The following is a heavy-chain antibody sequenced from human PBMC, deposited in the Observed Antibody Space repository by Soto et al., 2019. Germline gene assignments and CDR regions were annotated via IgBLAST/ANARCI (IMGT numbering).Heavy chain of an antibody. CDR1: GGSINSGGYY. J-gene: IGHJ5*02. CDR3: VRGRGYSYQNCFDL. CDR2: IYNSGTT. V-gene: IGHV4-31*03. Sequence: QVQLQEAGPGLVKPSQTLSLTCTVPGGSINSGGYYWTWIRQHAGKGLECFGNIYNSGTTYYNPYLEVRGSISLDTSKDQFSHKVTSVTDADSSVYSCVRGRGYSYQNCFDLWGQGIRLTVSS. D-gene: IGHD5-18*01.